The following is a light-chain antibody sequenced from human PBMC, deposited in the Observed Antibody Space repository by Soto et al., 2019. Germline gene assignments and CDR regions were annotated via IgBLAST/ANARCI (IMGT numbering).Light chain of an antibody. J-gene: IGKJ1*01. CDR3: QQYNSTPCT. V-gene: IGKV1-5*03. CDR1: QSISTW. CDR2: KAS. Sequence: DIQMTQSPSTLSASVGDRVTITCRASQSISTWLAWYQQKPGKGPKLLIYKASSSETGVPSSFSGSGSGTDFTLTISSLQPDDLATYYCQQYNSTPCTFGQGTKVEVK.